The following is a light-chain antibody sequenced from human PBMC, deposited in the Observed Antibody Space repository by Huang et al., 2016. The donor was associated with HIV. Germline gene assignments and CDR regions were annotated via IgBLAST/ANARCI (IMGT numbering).Light chain of an antibody. CDR1: QSLLHSNGYNY. Sequence: DILMTPSPLSLPVTPGEPASISCRSSQSLLHSNGYNYLDWYLQKPGQSPQLLIYLVSNRASGVPDRFSGRGSGTDFTLKISRVEAEDVGVYYCMQALQTPTFGPGTKVDIK. CDR2: LVS. V-gene: IGKV2-28*01. CDR3: MQALQTPT. J-gene: IGKJ3*01.